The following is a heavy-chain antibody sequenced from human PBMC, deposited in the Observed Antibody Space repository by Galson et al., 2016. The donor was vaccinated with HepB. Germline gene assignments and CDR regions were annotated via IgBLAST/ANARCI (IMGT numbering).Heavy chain of an antibody. CDR2: IYYSGST. D-gene: IGHD5-18*01. Sequence: TLSLTCTVSGGSIRSGGYYWSWIRQHPGKGLEWIGYIYYSGSTYYNPSLKSRVTISVDTPKNQFSLRLSSVTAADTAVYYCARDVDTASNWFDPWGQGTLVTVSS. V-gene: IGHV4-31*03. CDR3: ARDVDTASNWFDP. CDR1: GGSIRSGGYY. J-gene: IGHJ5*02.